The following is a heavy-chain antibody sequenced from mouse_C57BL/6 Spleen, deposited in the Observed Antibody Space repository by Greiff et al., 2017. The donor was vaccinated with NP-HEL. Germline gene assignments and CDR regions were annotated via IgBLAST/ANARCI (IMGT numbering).Heavy chain of an antibody. J-gene: IGHJ4*01. D-gene: IGHD3-2*02. CDR3: ARSGLDSSGYSYAMDY. CDR1: GYAFTNYL. V-gene: IGHV1-54*01. CDR2: INPGSGGT. Sequence: QVQLQQSGAELVRPGPSVKVSCKASGYAFTNYLIEWVKQRPGQGLEWIGVINPGSGGTNYNEKFKGKATLTADKSSSTAYMQLSSLTSEDSAVYFCARSGLDSSGYSYAMDYWGQGTSVTVSS.